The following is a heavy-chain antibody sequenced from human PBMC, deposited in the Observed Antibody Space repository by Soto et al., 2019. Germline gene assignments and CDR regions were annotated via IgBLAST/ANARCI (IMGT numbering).Heavy chain of an antibody. CDR1: GFTFSSYG. J-gene: IGHJ4*02. D-gene: IGHD1-26*01. Sequence: GGSLRLSCAASGFTFSSYGMHWVRQAPGKGLEWVAVISYDGSNKYYADSVKGRFTISRDNSKNTLYLQMNSLRAEDTAVYYCAKSPHSFKWEKPAYWGQGTLVTVSS. CDR2: ISYDGSNK. V-gene: IGHV3-30*18. CDR3: AKSPHSFKWEKPAY.